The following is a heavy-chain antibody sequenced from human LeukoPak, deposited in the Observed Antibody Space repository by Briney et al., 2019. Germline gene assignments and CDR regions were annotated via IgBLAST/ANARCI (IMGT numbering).Heavy chain of an antibody. D-gene: IGHD2-21*01. J-gene: IGHJ4*02. CDR1: GFTFSSYG. V-gene: IGHV3-30*02. CDR2: IRYDGSYK. Sequence: PGGSLRLSCAASGFTFSSYGMHWVRQAPGKGLERVAFIRYDGSYKYYADSVKGRFTISRDNSKNTLYLQMNSLRAEDTAVYYCAKDLFYYWGQGTLVTVSS. CDR3: AKDLFYY.